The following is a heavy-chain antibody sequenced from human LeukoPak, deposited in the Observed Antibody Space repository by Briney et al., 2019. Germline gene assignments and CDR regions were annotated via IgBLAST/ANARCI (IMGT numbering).Heavy chain of an antibody. CDR1: GGSISSYY. CDR3: ARYGDGYTPFDH. D-gene: IGHD5-12*01. J-gene: IGHJ5*02. CDR2: IYYSGST. V-gene: IGHV4-39*01. Sequence: SETLSLTCTVSGGSISSYYWGWIRQPPGKGLEWIGSIYYSGSTYYNPSLKSRVTISVDTSKDQFSLKLSSATAADTAVYYCARYGDGYTPFDHWGQGTLVTVSS.